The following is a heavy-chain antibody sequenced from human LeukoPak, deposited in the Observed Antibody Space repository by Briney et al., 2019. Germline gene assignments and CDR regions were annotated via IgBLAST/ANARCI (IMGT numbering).Heavy chain of an antibody. D-gene: IGHD6-13*01. V-gene: IGHV4-59*01. CDR2: IYYSGST. CDR3: ARTVPRAGYSSSWHLDY. CDR1: GGSISSYY. Sequence: PSETLSLTCTVSGGSISSYYWSWIRQPPGKGLEWIGYIYYSGSTNYNPSLESRVTMSVDTSKNQFSLRLSSVTAADTAVYYCARTVPRAGYSSSWHLDYWGQGTLVTVSS. J-gene: IGHJ4*02.